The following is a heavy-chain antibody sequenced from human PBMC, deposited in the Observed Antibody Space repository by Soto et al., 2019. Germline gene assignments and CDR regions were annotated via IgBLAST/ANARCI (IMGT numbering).Heavy chain of an antibody. CDR1: GYTFTSYG. J-gene: IGHJ5*02. D-gene: IGHD2-2*01. CDR3: ARDGPAAAISVNWFAP. Sequence: QVQLVQSGAEVKKPGASVKVSCKASGYTFTSYGISWVRQAPGQGLEWMGWISAYNGNTNYAQKLQGRATMTTDTSPSTASMALRSLRSDDTAVYYCARDGPAAAISVNWFAPWGQETLVTVSS. CDR2: ISAYNGNT. V-gene: IGHV1-18*01.